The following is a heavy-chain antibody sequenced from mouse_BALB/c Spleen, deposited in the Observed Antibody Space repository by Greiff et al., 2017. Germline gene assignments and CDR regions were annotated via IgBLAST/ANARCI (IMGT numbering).Heavy chain of an antibody. Sequence: EVKLVESGGGLVKPGGSLKLSCAASGFTFSDYYMYWVRQTPEKRLEWVATISDGGSYTYYPDSVKGRFTISRDNAKNNLYLQMSSLKSEDTAMYYCARDRTARATWRGYAMDYWGQGTSVTVSS. V-gene: IGHV5-4*02. J-gene: IGHJ4*01. CDR1: GFTFSDYY. D-gene: IGHD3-2*01. CDR2: ISDGGSYT. CDR3: ARDRTARATWRGYAMDY.